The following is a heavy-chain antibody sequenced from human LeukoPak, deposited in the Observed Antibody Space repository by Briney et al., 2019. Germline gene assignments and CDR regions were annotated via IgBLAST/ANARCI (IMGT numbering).Heavy chain of an antibody. Sequence: GGSLRLSCAASGFTFSSYGMHWVRQAPGKGLEWVAVIWYDGSNKYYADSVKGRFTISRDNSKNTLYLQMNSLRAEDTAVYYCARGVCGLGELSPGLYWGQGTLVSVPS. J-gene: IGHJ4*02. D-gene: IGHD3-16*02. CDR1: GFTFSSYG. CDR2: IWYDGSNK. CDR3: ARGVCGLGELSPGLY. V-gene: IGHV3-33*01.